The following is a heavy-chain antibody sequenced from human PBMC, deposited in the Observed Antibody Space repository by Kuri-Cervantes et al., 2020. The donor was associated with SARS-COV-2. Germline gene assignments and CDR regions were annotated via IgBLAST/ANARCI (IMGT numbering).Heavy chain of an antibody. D-gene: IGHD4-23*01. V-gene: IGHV3-30*18. CDR2: ISSDGKNK. Sequence: GGSLRLSCVASGFNFSTTDMHWVRQAPGKGLEWVTFISSDGKNKKCMASGKGRFTISRDNSQNTLHLQMKSLRAEDTAVYYCAKAPRPHWDGGNSGDYWGQGTLVTVSS. CDR3: AKAPRPHWDGGNSGDY. CDR1: GFNFSTTD. J-gene: IGHJ4*02.